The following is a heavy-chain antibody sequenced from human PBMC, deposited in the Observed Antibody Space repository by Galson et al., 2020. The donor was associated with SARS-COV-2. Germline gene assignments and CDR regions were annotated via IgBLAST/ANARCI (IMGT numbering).Heavy chain of an antibody. V-gene: IGHV3-53*01. J-gene: IGHJ3*02. CDR3: ARDVGVGATNNCI. CDR1: GFTVSSNY. Sequence: GESLKISCAASGFTVSSNYMSWVRQAPGKGLEWVSVIYSGGSTYYADSVKGRFTISRDNSKNTLYLQMNSLRAEDTAVYYCARDVGVGATNNCIWGQGTMVTVSS. D-gene: IGHD1-26*01. CDR2: IYSGGST.